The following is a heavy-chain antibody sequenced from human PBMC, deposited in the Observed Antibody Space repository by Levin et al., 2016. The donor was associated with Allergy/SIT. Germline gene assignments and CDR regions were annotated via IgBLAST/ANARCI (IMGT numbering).Heavy chain of an antibody. Sequence: WVRQAPGQGLEWMGWINPNSGGTNYAQKFQGRVTMTRDTSISTAYMELSRLRSDDTAVYYCARDSLSRIQLWPNGMDVWGQGTTVTVSS. V-gene: IGHV1-2*02. CDR3: ARDSLSRIQLWPNGMDV. J-gene: IGHJ6*02. D-gene: IGHD5-18*01. CDR2: INPNSGGT.